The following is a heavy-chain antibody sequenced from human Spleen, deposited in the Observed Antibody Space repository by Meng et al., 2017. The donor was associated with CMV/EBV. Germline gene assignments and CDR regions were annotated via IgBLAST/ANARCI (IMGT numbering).Heavy chain of an antibody. V-gene: IGHV4-34*01. CDR3: ARGIGSSNFDY. CDR1: GFTFSSYS. Sequence: GSLRLSCAASGFTFSSYSMNWVRQPPGKGLEWIGEINHSGSTNYNPSLKSRVTISVDTSKNQFSLKLSSVTAADTAVYYCARGIGSSNFDYWGQGTLVTVSS. CDR2: INHSGST. D-gene: IGHD1-26*01. J-gene: IGHJ4*02.